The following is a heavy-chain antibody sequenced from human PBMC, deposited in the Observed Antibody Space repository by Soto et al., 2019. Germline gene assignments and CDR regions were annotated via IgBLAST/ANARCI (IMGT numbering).Heavy chain of an antibody. V-gene: IGHV5-51*01. Sequence: SMRVSRSGGEYSCTSYWMGCVRQMPGKGLEWMGIIYPGDSDTRYSPSFQGQVTISADKSISTAYLQWSSLKASDTAMYYCARNGGNSSYYYGMDVWGQGTTVPVSS. D-gene: IGHD4-4*01. J-gene: IGHJ6*02. CDR2: IYPGDSDT. CDR1: EYSCTSYW. CDR3: ARNGGNSSYYYGMDV.